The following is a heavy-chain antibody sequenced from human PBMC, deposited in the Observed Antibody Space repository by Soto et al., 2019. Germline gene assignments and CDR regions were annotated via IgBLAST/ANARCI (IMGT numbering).Heavy chain of an antibody. J-gene: IGHJ3*02. CDR3: ARHRFSSGWTGAFDI. V-gene: IGHV1-2*04. Sequence: ASVKVSCKASGYTFTGYYMHWVRQAPGQGLEWMGWINPNSGGTNYAQKFQGWVTMTRDTSISTAYMELSRLGSDDTAVYYCARHRFSSGWTGAFDIWGQGTMATVSS. CDR2: INPNSGGT. D-gene: IGHD6-19*01. CDR1: GYTFTGYY.